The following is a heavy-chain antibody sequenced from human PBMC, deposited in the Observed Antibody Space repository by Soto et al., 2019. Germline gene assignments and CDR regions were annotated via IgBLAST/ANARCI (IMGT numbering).Heavy chain of an antibody. CDR1: GYTFTSYD. CDR2: MNPNSGNT. CDR3: ARGRKTGRGTRYYFDY. V-gene: IGHV1-8*01. J-gene: IGHJ4*02. D-gene: IGHD1-1*01. Sequence: ASVKVSCKASGYTFTSYDINWVRQATGQGLEWMGWMNPNSGNTGYAQKFQGRVTMTRNTSISTAYMELSSLRSEDTAVYYCARGRKTGRGTRYYFDYWGQGTLVTVSS.